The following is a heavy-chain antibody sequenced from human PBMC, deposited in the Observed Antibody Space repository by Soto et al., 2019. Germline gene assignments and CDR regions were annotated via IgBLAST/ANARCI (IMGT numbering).Heavy chain of an antibody. Sequence: GESLKISCKGSGYSSTSYWIGWVRQMPGKGLEWMGIIYPGDSDTRYSPSFQGQVTISADKSISTAYLQWSSLKASDTAMYYCARLTYYDFWSGYYHYYGMDVWGQGTTVTV. V-gene: IGHV5-51*01. J-gene: IGHJ6*02. CDR2: IYPGDSDT. CDR1: GYSSTSYW. D-gene: IGHD3-3*01. CDR3: ARLTYYDFWSGYYHYYGMDV.